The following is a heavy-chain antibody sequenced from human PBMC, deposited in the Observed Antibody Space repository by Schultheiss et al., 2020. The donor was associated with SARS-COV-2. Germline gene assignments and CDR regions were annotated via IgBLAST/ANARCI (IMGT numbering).Heavy chain of an antibody. CDR2: IIPILGIA. CDR1: GGTFSSYA. Sequence: SVKVSCKASGGTFSSYAISWVRQAPGQGLEWMGRIIPILGIANYAQKFQGRVTITADKSTSTAYMELSSLRSEDTAVYYCARDPQVGGGFDYWGQGTLVTVSS. CDR3: ARDPQVGGGFDY. V-gene: IGHV1-69*04. J-gene: IGHJ4*02. D-gene: IGHD3-10*01.